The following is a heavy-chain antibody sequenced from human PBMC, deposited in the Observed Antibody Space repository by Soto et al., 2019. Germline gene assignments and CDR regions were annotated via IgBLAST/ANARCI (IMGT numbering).Heavy chain of an antibody. CDR1: GFTFSSYG. CDR3: ARVAGYDYGYYPYD. Sequence: QVQLVESGGGVVQPGRSLRLSCAASGFTFSSYGMHWVRQAPGKGLEWVAVIWYDGSNKYYADSVKGRFTISRDNSKNKLYLQMNSLRADDTAVYYCARVAGYDYGYYPYDWGQGTLVTVSS. D-gene: IGHD4-17*01. CDR2: IWYDGSNK. V-gene: IGHV3-33*01. J-gene: IGHJ4*02.